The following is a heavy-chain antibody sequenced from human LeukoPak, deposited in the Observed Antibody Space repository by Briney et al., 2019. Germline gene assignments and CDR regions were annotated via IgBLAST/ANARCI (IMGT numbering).Heavy chain of an antibody. Sequence: SETLSLTCTVSGGSISSYYWSWIWQPPGKGLEWIGYIYYSGSTNYNPSLKSRVTISVDTSKNQFSLKLSSVTAADTAVYYCARESMDIVVVPAATRGAFDIWGQGTMVTVSS. CDR1: GGSISSYY. V-gene: IGHV4-59*01. CDR3: ARESMDIVVVPAATRGAFDI. D-gene: IGHD2-2*03. J-gene: IGHJ3*02. CDR2: IYYSGST.